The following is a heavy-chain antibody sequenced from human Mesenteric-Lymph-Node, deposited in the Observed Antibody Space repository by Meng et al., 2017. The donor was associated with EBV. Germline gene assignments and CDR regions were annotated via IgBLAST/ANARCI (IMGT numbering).Heavy chain of an antibody. CDR3: ARDRGLERNDGIDY. D-gene: IGHD1-1*01. J-gene: IGHJ4*02. Sequence: QVQLGQAGAEVKKPGASVKVSCKASGYNFYTYGLSWVRQASGQGLEWMGGIIPIFGTANYAQKFQGRVTITADKSTSTAYMELSSLRSEDTAVYYCARDRGLERNDGIDYWGQGTLVTVSS. CDR1: GYNFYTYG. V-gene: IGHV1-69*06. CDR2: IIPIFGTA.